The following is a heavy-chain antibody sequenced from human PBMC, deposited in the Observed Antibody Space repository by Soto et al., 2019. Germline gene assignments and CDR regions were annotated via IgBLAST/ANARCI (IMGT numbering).Heavy chain of an antibody. J-gene: IGHJ5*01. CDR3: ARLGGFYQSLDS. CDR1: GDSISSSSYY. Sequence: SETLSLTCTVSGDSISSSSYYWGWIRQTPGRGLEWIGSIYYSGSTCYNPSLESRVTISVDTSKNQFSLNLTSVSAANTAVYYCARLGGFYQSLDSWGQGTLVTVSS. V-gene: IGHV4-39*01. D-gene: IGHD3-22*01. CDR2: IYYSGST.